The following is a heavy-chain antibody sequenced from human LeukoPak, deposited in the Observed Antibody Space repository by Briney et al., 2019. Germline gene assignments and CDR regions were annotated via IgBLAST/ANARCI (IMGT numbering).Heavy chain of an antibody. V-gene: IGHV4-39*01. Sequence: SETLSLTCTVSGGSISSSSYYWGWIRQPPGKGLDWIGSIYYGGSTYYNPSLKSRVTISVDTSENQFSLKLSSVTAADAAVYYCARLFDREGYDYWGQGTLVTVSS. D-gene: IGHD1-26*01. CDR1: GGSISSSSYY. CDR3: ARLFDREGYDY. J-gene: IGHJ4*02. CDR2: IYYGGST.